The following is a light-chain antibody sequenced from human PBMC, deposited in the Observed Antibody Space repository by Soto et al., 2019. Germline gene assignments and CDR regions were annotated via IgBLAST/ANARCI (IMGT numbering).Light chain of an antibody. CDR1: SGDIGSYNR. CDR3: SSYTNINTRACV. V-gene: IGLV2-14*01. Sequence: QSVLTQPASVSGSPGQSITISCTGTSGDIGSYNRVSWYQQHPGKAPKLIIYEVTDRPSGVSNRFSGSKSGYTASLTISGLQAEDEAEDYCSSYTNINTRACVFGTGTKLTVL. CDR2: EVT. J-gene: IGLJ1*01.